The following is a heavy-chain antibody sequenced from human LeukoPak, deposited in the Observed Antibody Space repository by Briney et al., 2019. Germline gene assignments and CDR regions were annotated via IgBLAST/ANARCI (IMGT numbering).Heavy chain of an antibody. CDR1: GYSFTSYW. V-gene: IGHV5-51*01. Sequence: GESLKISCKGSGYSFTSYWIGWVRQMPGKGLEWMGIIYPGDSGTRYSPSFQGQVTISADKSISTAYLQWSSLKASDTAMYYCARHPGYSSGYYYDPYGMDVWGQGTTVTVSS. CDR2: IYPGDSGT. CDR3: ARHPGYSSGYYYDPYGMDV. J-gene: IGHJ6*02. D-gene: IGHD2-15*01.